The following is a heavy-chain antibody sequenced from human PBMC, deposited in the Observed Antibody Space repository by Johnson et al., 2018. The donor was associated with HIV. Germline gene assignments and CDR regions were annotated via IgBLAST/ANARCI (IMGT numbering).Heavy chain of an antibody. CDR3: AKDPTDFGADWAFDI. V-gene: IGHV3-NL1*01. CDR2: ISSSGSST. Sequence: QVQLVESGGGLVQPGGSLRLSCAASGFTFSSYGMHWVRQAPGKGLEWVSYISSSGSSTSYADSVKGRFTISRDNSKNTLYLQMNSLKGDDTAVYYCAKDPTDFGADWAFDIWGQGTMVTVSS. J-gene: IGHJ3*02. CDR1: GFTFSSYG. D-gene: IGHD3-10*01.